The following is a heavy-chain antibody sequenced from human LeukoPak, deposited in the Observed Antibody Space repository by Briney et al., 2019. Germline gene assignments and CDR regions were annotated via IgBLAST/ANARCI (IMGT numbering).Heavy chain of an antibody. Sequence: KSGGSLRLSCAASGFTFSNAWMSWVRQAPGKGLEWVGRIKSKTDGGTTDYAAPVRGSFTISRDYSKSTLFLQMDSLKTEDTAVYYCTTSYCGGDCYYYEGYWGQGTLVTVSS. CDR1: GFTFSNAW. CDR3: TTSYCGGDCYYYEGY. D-gene: IGHD2-21*02. J-gene: IGHJ4*02. CDR2: IKSKTDGGTT. V-gene: IGHV3-15*01.